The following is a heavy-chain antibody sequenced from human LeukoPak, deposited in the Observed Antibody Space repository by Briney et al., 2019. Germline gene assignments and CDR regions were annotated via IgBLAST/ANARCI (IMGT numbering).Heavy chain of an antibody. CDR1: GFTFSSYG. CDR3: AKRGDEVGAAFDY. Sequence: GGSLRLSYAASGFTFSSYGMHWVRQAPGKGLEWVAVISYDGSNKYCADSVKGRFTISRDNSKNTLYLQMNSLRAEDTAVYYCAKRGDEVGAAFDYWGQGTLVTVSS. D-gene: IGHD1-26*01. J-gene: IGHJ4*02. V-gene: IGHV3-30*18. CDR2: ISYDGSNK.